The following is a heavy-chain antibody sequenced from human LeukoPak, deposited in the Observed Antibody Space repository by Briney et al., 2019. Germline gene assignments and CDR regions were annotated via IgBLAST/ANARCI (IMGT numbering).Heavy chain of an antibody. CDR1: GFTFASYS. J-gene: IGHJ4*02. Sequence: PGGSLRLSCVAFGFTFASYSLSWVRQAPGKGPQWVATISSSAGTTFYADSVKGRFTIYKDNSENTLSLHRNSLRPEDTAVYYCAKGGSTTSEGGWGQGTLVTVS. CDR2: ISSSAGTT. CDR3: AKGGSTTSEGG. V-gene: IGHV3-23*01. D-gene: IGHD2/OR15-2a*01.